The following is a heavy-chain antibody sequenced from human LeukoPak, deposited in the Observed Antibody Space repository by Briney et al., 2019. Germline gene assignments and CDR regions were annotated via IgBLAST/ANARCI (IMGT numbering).Heavy chain of an antibody. CDR1: KFTFSTFA. CDR2: TSNDGSSK. CDR3: AREGGDLRWKNRFDF. Sequence: RSLRLSCAASKFTFSTFAMHWVRQAPGKGLEWVALTSNDGSSKYYTDSMKGRFTISRDNSKNTLYLQMNSLRAEDTAVYYCAREGGDLRWKNRFDFWGQGTLVTVSS. V-gene: IGHV3-30-3*01. D-gene: IGHD4-23*01. J-gene: IGHJ4*02.